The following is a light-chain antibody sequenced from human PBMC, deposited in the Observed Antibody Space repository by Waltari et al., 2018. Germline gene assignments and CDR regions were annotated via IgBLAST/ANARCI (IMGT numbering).Light chain of an antibody. CDR2: DVS. Sequence: QSALTQPSSVSGSPGPSIPISCTGTSSDVGPYNSVSWYQQHPGKAPKLMIYDVSNRPSGVSNRFSGSKSGNTASLTISGLQAEDEADYYCSSYTSSSTLDVVFGGGTKLTVL. V-gene: IGLV2-14*01. CDR1: SSDVGPYNS. CDR3: SSYTSSSTLDVV. J-gene: IGLJ2*01.